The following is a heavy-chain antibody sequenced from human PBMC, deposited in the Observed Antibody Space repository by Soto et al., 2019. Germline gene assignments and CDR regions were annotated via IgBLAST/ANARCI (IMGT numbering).Heavy chain of an antibody. CDR3: ALAGYDSNYYAVTPLGAGHF. J-gene: IGHJ4*02. Sequence: QVRLVVSGGGLVRPGGSLRISCAASGFTFSDYYITWIRQAPGKWLEWVSYISSSGCIIYYEDSVKGRFTISRDNAKHSLYLQMNSLRAEDTAVYYCALAGYDSNYYAVTPLGAGHFWGQGTLVTVSS. CDR2: ISSSGCII. D-gene: IGHD4-4*01. V-gene: IGHV3-11*01. CDR1: GFTFSDYY.